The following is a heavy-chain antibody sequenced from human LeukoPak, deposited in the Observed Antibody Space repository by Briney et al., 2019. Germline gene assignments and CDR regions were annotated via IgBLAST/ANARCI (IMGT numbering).Heavy chain of an antibody. J-gene: IGHJ5*02. Sequence: PGGSLRLSFAASGFTFSNYWMTWVRQAPGKGLEWVAGIKEDGSEKSYVDSVKGRFTISRDNAKTSLFLQMNSLGAEDTAVYYCVRGGSYTFDPWGQGILVTVSS. CDR2: IKEDGSEK. D-gene: IGHD1-26*01. V-gene: IGHV3-7*01. CDR1: GFTFSNYW. CDR3: VRGGSYTFDP.